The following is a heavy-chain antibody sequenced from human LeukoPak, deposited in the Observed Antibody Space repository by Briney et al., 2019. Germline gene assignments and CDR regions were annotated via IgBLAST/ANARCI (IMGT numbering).Heavy chain of an antibody. D-gene: IGHD2-2*01. J-gene: IGHJ4*02. CDR1: GYTFTDYY. V-gene: IGHV1-2*02. Sequence: ASVKVSCKASGYTFTDYYMHWVRQAPGQGFEWMGWINPNDGDTNYAQKFRGRVTMTRDTSISTAHMEVSRLRSDDTAVYYCARANFLYCSSTTCLFDYWGQGTLVTVSS. CDR3: ARANFLYCSSTTCLFDY. CDR2: INPNDGDT.